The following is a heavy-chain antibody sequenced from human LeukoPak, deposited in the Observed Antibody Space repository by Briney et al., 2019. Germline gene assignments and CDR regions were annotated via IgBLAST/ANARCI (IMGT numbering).Heavy chain of an antibody. J-gene: IGHJ4*02. CDR1: GFTFSSYG. D-gene: IGHD5-12*01. CDR2: ISGSGGNT. V-gene: IGHV3-23*01. CDR3: ARGPSGYHNT. Sequence: GGTLRLSCAASGFTFSSYGMNWVRQAPGKGLEWVSAISGSGGNTYYADSVKGRFTISRDSSKNILYLQMNNLRAEDTAVYYCARGPSGYHNTGGQGTLVTVSS.